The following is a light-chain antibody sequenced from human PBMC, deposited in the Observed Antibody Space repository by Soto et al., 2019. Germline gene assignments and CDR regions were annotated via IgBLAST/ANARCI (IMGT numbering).Light chain of an antibody. J-gene: IGKJ1*01. CDR1: QSVSSSY. CDR2: GST. V-gene: IGKV3-20*01. CDR3: QQYGSSPST. Sequence: IIFSQLPRAVSLYQGEKATLSCRASQSVSSSYLAWYQQKPGQAPRLLIHGSTSRATGVPDRLSGSGSGTDFTLTISRLEPEDFAVYFCQQYGSSPSTFGQGTKV.